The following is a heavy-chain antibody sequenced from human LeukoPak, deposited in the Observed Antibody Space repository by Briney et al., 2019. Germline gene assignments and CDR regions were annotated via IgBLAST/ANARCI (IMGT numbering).Heavy chain of an antibody. CDR3: ARSTYSSSWYGAFDI. Sequence: SETLSLTCTVSGYSISSGYYWGWILQPAGKGLEWTVSIYHSGSTYYNPSLKSRVTISVDTSKNQFSLKLSSVTAADTAVYYCARSTYSSSWYGAFDIWGQGTMVTVSS. CDR2: IYHSGST. D-gene: IGHD6-13*01. CDR1: GYSISSGYY. J-gene: IGHJ3*02. V-gene: IGHV4-38-2*02.